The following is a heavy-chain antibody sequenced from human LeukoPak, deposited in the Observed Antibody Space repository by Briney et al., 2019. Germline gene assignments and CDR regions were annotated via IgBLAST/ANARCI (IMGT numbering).Heavy chain of an antibody. D-gene: IGHD5-18*01. J-gene: IGHJ3*02. Sequence: PSETLSLTCTVSGGSISSGSYYWSWIRQPAGKGLEWIGRIYTSGSTNYNPSLKSRVTISVNTSKNQFSLKLSSVTAADTAVYYCARPRATAMIRAFDIWGQGTMVTVSS. CDR3: ARPRATAMIRAFDI. CDR2: IYTSGST. V-gene: IGHV4-61*02. CDR1: GGSISSGSYY.